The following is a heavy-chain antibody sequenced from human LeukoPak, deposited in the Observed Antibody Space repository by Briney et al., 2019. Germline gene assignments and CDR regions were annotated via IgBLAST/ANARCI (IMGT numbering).Heavy chain of an antibody. CDR2: IGASGTST. V-gene: IGHV3-23*01. J-gene: IGHJ4*02. D-gene: IGHD3-10*01. Sequence: PGGSLRLSCAASGFTFNNYAMTWVRQAPGKGLEWVSAIGASGTSTYYADPVKGRFTISRDHSNHTLHLQMNGLRAEDAAVYYCAKDRGAVMWFGEDTNPLDNWGQGTLVTVSS. CDR1: GFTFNNYA. CDR3: AKDRGAVMWFGEDTNPLDN.